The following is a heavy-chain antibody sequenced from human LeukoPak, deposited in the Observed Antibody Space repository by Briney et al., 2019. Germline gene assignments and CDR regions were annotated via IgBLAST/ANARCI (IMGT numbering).Heavy chain of an antibody. CDR1: EFTFSSHG. CDR2: IWYDGSNK. V-gene: IGHV3-33*06. CDR3: AKGGDYYDSSASGGFDVFDI. J-gene: IGHJ3*02. D-gene: IGHD3-22*01. Sequence: GGSLRLSCAASEFTFSSHGMHWVRQAPGKGLEWVAVIWYDGSNKYYVDSVKGRFTISRDNSKNTLYLQMNSLRAEDTAVYYCAKGGDYYDSSASGGFDVFDIWGQGQWSPSLQ.